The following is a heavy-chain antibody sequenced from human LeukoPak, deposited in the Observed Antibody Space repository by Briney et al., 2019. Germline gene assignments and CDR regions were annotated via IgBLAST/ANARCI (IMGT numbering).Heavy chain of an antibody. V-gene: IGHV4-34*01. Sequence: PSETLSLTCAVYGGSFSGYYWSWIRQPPGKGLEWIGEINHSGSTNYNPSLKSRVTISVDTSKNQFSLKLSSVTAADTAVYHCARGRVITFGGVIVNQKFDYWGQGTLVTVSS. CDR1: GGSFSGYY. CDR2: INHSGST. J-gene: IGHJ4*02. D-gene: IGHD3-16*02. CDR3: ARGRVITFGGVIVNQKFDY.